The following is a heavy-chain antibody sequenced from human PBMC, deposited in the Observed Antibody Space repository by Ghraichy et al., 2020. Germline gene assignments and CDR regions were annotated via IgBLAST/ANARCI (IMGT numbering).Heavy chain of an antibody. J-gene: IGHJ4*02. D-gene: IGHD1-26*01. CDR3: ASSGSSLGEYYFDY. V-gene: IGHV4-39*01. CDR1: GGSISSSSYY. CDR2: NSGST. Sequence: SETLSLTCTVSGGSISSSSYYWGWIRQSPGKGLEWIGSNSGSTYYNPSLKSRVTISVDTSKNQFSLKVRSVTAADTAVYNCASSGSSLGEYYFDYWGQGTLVTGSS.